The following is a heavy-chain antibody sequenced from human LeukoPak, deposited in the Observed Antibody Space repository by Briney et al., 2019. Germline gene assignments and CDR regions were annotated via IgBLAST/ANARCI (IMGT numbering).Heavy chain of an antibody. CDR1: GFTVSSNY. CDR2: IYSGGST. Sequence: PGGSLRLSCAASGFTVSSNYMSWVRQAPGKGLEWVSVIYSGGSTYYADSVKGRFTISRDNSKNTLYLQMNSLGAEDTAVYYCARGPIYYGSGSYYTPPYYFDYWGQGTLVTVSS. D-gene: IGHD3-10*01. J-gene: IGHJ4*02. CDR3: ARGPIYYGSGSYYTPPYYFDY. V-gene: IGHV3-66*01.